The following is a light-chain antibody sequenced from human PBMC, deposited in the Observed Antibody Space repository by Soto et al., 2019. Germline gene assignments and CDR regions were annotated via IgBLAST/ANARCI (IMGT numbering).Light chain of an antibody. CDR3: FSHRGGDSHV. V-gene: IGLV2-14*01. J-gene: IGLJ1*01. CDR1: SSDVGRYNY. Sequence: QSVLTQPASVSGSPGQSITISCTGSSSDVGRYNYVSWYQHHPGKAPKLMIYEVSNRPSGVSNRFSGSKTGNTASLIISGLQAEDEAYYYCFSHRGGDSHVFGTGTKVTVL. CDR2: EVS.